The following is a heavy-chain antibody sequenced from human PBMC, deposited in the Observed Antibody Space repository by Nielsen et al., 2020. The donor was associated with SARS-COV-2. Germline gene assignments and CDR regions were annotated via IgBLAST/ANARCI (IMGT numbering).Heavy chain of an antibody. V-gene: IGHV4-59*01. CDR3: ARLVHGCFDY. Sequence: WIRQPPGKGLEWIGYIYYSGSTNYNPSLKSRVTISVDTSKNQFSLKLSSVTAADTAVYYCARLVHGCFDYWGQGTLVTVSS. CDR2: IYYSGST. J-gene: IGHJ4*02.